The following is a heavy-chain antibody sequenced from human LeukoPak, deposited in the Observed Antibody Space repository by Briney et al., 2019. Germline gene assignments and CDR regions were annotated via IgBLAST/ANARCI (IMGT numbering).Heavy chain of an antibody. CDR2: IYSGGST. V-gene: IGHV3-53*01. Sequence: GGSLRLSCAASGFTVSSNYMSWVRQAPGKGLEWVSVIYSGGSTHYAGSVKGRFTISRDNSKNTLYLQMNSLRAEDTAVYYCAKEMVPQQLAEPFDYWGQGTLVTVSS. CDR3: AKEMVPQQLAEPFDY. J-gene: IGHJ4*02. CDR1: GFTVSSNY. D-gene: IGHD6-6*01.